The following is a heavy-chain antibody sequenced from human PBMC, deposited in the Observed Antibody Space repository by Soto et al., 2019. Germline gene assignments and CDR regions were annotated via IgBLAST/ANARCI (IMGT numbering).Heavy chain of an antibody. CDR1: GYTLTELS. D-gene: IGHD3-22*01. CDR2: FGPEDGET. V-gene: IGHV1-24*01. J-gene: IGHJ4*02. Sequence: ASVKVSCKVSGYTLTELSMHWVRQAPGKGLEWMGGFGPEDGETIYAQKFQGRVTMTEDTSTDTAYMELRSLRSEDTAVYYCATGLLSSGYYLYYFDYWGKGTLVTVSS. CDR3: ATGLLSSGYYLYYFDY.